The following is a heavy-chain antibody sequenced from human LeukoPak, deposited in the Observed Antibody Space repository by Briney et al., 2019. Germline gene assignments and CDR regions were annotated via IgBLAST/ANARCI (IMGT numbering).Heavy chain of an antibody. V-gene: IGHV3-64D*06. Sequence: GGSLRLSCSASGFTFSRCAMHWVRQAPGKGLEYVSAINNNGGSTYYADSVKGRFTISRDNSKNTLYLQMSSLRAEDTAVYYCVKRDGSGSYDYWGQGTPVMVSS. J-gene: IGHJ4*02. CDR3: VKRDGSGSYDY. CDR1: GFTFSRCA. CDR2: INNNGGST. D-gene: IGHD3-10*01.